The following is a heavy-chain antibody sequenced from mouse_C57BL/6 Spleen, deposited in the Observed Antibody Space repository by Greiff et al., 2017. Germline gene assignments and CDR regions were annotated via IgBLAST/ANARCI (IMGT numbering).Heavy chain of an antibody. V-gene: IGHV1-69*01. CDR1: GYTFTSYW. D-gene: IGHD2-4*01. J-gene: IGHJ4*01. CDR3: ARAGLRGYYAMDY. CDR2: IDPSDSYT. Sequence: VQLQQPGAELVMPGASVKLSCKASGYTFTSYWMHWVKQRPGQGLEWIGEIDPSDSYTNYNQKFKGKSTLTVDKSSSTAYMQLSSLTSEDSAVYYCARAGLRGYYAMDYWGQGTSVTVSS.